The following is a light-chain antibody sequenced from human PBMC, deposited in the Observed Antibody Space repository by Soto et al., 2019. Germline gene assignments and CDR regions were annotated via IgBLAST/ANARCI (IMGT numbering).Light chain of an antibody. CDR2: DAF. CDR3: QQRSNWPIT. CDR1: QSVSRY. J-gene: IGKJ1*01. V-gene: IGKV3-11*01. Sequence: TQSLSTLSASVGDTVNITCRASQSVSRYLAWYQQKPDQAPRLLIYDAFNRATGIPARFSGSGSGTDFTLTISSLEPEDFVVYYCQQRSNWPITFGQGTKVDI.